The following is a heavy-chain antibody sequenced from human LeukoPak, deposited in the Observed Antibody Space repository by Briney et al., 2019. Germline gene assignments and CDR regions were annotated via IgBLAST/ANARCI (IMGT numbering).Heavy chain of an antibody. V-gene: IGHV4-34*01. J-gene: IGHJ4*02. D-gene: IGHD2-2*01. CDR2: INHSGST. CDR1: GGSFSGYY. CDR3: ARGPLIYCSSTSCPYYFDY. Sequence: PSETLSLTCAVYGGSFSGYYWSWIRQPPGKGLEWIGEINHSGSTNYNPSLKSRVTISVDTSKNQFSLKLSSVTAADTAVYYCARGPLIYCSSTSCPYYFDYWGQGTLVTVSS.